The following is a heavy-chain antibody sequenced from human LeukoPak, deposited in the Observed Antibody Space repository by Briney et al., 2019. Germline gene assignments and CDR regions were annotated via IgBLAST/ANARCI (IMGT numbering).Heavy chain of an antibody. V-gene: IGHV3-30-3*01. CDR2: ISYDGSNK. D-gene: IGHD1/OR15-1a*01. Sequence: GGSLRLSCTASGFTFSSYAMHWARQAPGKGLEWVAVISYDGSNKYYADSVKGRFTISRDNSKDTLYLQMNSLRVEDTAIYYCARDRAESNWTNHTLFDSWGQGTPVTVSS. J-gene: IGHJ4*02. CDR3: ARDRAESNWTNHTLFDS. CDR1: GFTFSSYA.